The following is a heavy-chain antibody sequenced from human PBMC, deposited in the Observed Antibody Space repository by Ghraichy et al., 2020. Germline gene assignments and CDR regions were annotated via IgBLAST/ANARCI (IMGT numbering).Heavy chain of an antibody. V-gene: IGHV1-69*13. J-gene: IGHJ4*02. CDR3: ARARDGYNPTANDY. D-gene: IGHD5-24*01. CDR1: GGTFSSYA. CDR2: IIPIFGTA. Sequence: SVKVSSKASGGTFSSYALSWVRQAPGQGLEWMGGIIPIFGTANYAQKFQGRVTITADESTSTAYMELSSLRSEDTAVYYCARARDGYNPTANDYWGQGTLVTVSS.